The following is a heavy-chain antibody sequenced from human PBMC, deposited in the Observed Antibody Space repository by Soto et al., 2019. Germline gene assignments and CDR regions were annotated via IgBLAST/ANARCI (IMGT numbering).Heavy chain of an antibody. Sequence: QVQLVESGGGVVQPGRSLRLSCAASGFTFSSYGMHWVRQAPGKGLEWVAVIWYDGSNKYYADSVKGRFTISRDNSKNTRYLQMNSLRAEDTAVYYCARGEGVGGLALNIDYWGQGTLVTVSS. CDR3: ARGEGVGGLALNIDY. J-gene: IGHJ4*02. V-gene: IGHV3-33*01. D-gene: IGHD3-10*01. CDR1: GFTFSSYG. CDR2: IWYDGSNK.